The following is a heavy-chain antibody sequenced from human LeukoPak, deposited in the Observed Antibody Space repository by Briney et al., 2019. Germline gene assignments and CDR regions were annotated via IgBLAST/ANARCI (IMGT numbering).Heavy chain of an antibody. CDR3: ARVSGGGCCGVGTSYDYGGNPRFEEYDAFDI. CDR2: INPNSGGT. D-gene: IGHD4-23*01. Sequence: ASVKVSCTASGYTFTGYYMHWVRQAPGQGLEWMGRINPNSGGTNYAQKFQGRVTMTRDTSISTAYMELSRLRSDDTAVYYCARVSGGGCCGVGTSYDYGGNPRFEEYDAFDIWGQGTMVTVSS. CDR1: GYTFTGYY. V-gene: IGHV1-2*06. J-gene: IGHJ3*02.